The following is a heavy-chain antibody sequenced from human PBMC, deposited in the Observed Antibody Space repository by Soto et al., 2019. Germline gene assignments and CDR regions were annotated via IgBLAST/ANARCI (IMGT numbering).Heavy chain of an antibody. J-gene: IGHJ4*02. CDR2: IIPILGIA. D-gene: IGHD4-17*01. CDR1: GGTFSSYT. CDR3: ARAGSYGDYPPT. Sequence: QVQLVQSGAEVKKPGSSVKVSCKASGGTFSSYTISWVRQAPGQGLEWMGRIIPILGIANYEQKFQGRVTITADKSTSTAYMELSSLRSEDTAVYYCARAGSYGDYPPTWGQGTLVTVSS. V-gene: IGHV1-69*02.